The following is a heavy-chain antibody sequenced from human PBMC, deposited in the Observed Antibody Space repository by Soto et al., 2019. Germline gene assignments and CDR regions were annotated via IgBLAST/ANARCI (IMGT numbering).Heavy chain of an antibody. CDR3: AKDIRAATAAYFDY. Sequence: GGSLRLSCAASGFTFNNYAMNWVRQAPGKGLEWVSGISGSGGSTYYADSVKGRFTISRDNSKNTLYLQMNSLRAEDTAVYYCAKDIRAATAAYFDYWGQGTLVTVSS. J-gene: IGHJ4*02. D-gene: IGHD2-15*01. CDR2: ISGSGGST. V-gene: IGHV3-23*01. CDR1: GFTFNNYA.